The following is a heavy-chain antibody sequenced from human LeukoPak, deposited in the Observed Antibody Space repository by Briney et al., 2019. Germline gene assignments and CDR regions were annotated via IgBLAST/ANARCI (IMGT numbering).Heavy chain of an antibody. Sequence: KPSETLSLTCTVSGGSISGSYWSWIRQTAGKGLEWIGRIYASGTANYNPSLQSRVTMSADTSKNQFSLKLSSVTAADTAVYYCARVSPGYLYYMDVWGKGTTVTVSS. CDR2: IYASGTA. V-gene: IGHV4-4*07. CDR3: ARVSPGYLYYMDV. D-gene: IGHD3-9*01. CDR1: GGSISGSY. J-gene: IGHJ6*03.